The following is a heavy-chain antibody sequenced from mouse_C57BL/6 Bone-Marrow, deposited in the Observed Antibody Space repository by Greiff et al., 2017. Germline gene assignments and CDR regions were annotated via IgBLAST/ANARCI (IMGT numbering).Heavy chain of an antibody. CDR3: ARRCLDY. J-gene: IGHJ2*01. Sequence: EVMLVESGGDLVKPGGSLKLSCAASGFTFSSYGMSWVRQTPDKRLEWVATISTGGSYTYYPDSVQGRFTISRDKAKNTLYLQMSSLKSEDTAMYYCARRCLDYWGQGTTLTVSS. CDR2: ISTGGSYT. CDR1: GFTFSSYG. V-gene: IGHV5-6*02.